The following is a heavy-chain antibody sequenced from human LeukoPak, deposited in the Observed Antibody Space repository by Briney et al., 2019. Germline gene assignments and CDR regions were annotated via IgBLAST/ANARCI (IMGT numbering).Heavy chain of an antibody. D-gene: IGHD1-26*01. J-gene: IGHJ2*01. Sequence: GGSLRLSCAASGFTFDDYAMHWVRQAPGKGLEWVSGISWNSGSIGYADSVKGRFTISRGNAKNSLYLQMNSLRAEDMALYYCAKGVGSVFDLWGRGTLVTVSS. V-gene: IGHV3-9*03. CDR1: GFTFDDYA. CDR2: ISWNSGSI. CDR3: AKGVGSVFDL.